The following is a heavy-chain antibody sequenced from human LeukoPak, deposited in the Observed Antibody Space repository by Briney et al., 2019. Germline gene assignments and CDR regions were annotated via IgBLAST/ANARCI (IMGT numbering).Heavy chain of an antibody. CDR1: GYTFTSYD. CDR2: IIPILGIA. Sequence: SVKVSCKASGYTFTSYDISWVRQAPGQGLEWMGRIIPILGIANYAQKFQGRVTITADKSTSTAYMELSSLRSEDTAVYYCARTYYYDSSGYVNWFDPWGQGTLVTVSS. D-gene: IGHD3-22*01. J-gene: IGHJ5*02. CDR3: ARTYYYDSSGYVNWFDP. V-gene: IGHV1-69*04.